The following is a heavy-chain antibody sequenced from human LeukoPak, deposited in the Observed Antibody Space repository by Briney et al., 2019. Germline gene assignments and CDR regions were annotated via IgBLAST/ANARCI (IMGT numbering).Heavy chain of an antibody. V-gene: IGHV4-39*07. J-gene: IGHJ3*02. Sequence: PSETLSLTCAVSGGSISTGGYYWGWIRQPPGKGLEWIGNIHHSGRTYYNPSVKSRVTISLDTSKNQFSLKLSSVTAADTAVYYCASHIVRRGSSSLRVNAFDIWGQGTMVTVSS. CDR2: IHHSGRT. CDR3: ASHIVRRGSSSLRVNAFDI. D-gene: IGHD6-6*01. CDR1: GGSISTGGYY.